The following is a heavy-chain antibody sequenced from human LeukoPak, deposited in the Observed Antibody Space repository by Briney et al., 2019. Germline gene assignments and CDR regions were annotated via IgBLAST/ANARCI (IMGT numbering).Heavy chain of an antibody. CDR3: ARQGPGYCGHTSCYGVDY. J-gene: IGHJ4*02. CDR2: INTNTANP. V-gene: IGHV7-4-1*02. CDR1: GYTFTVYY. D-gene: IGHD2-2*01. Sequence: ASVKVSCKASGYTFTVYYMHWVRQAPGQGLEWMGWINTNTANPTYAQGFTGRVVFSLDTSVSTAYLQISRLKAEDTAVYYCARQGPGYCGHTSCYGVDYWGQGPLVTVSS.